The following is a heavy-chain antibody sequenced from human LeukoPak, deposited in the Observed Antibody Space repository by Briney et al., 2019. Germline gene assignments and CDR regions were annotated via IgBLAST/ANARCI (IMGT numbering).Heavy chain of an antibody. V-gene: IGHV3-23*01. Sequence: GGSLRLSCAASGFTFSSFAMGWVRQAPGKGLEWVSTISGSGDSTYYADSVKGRFTISRDNSRNTLYLQMNSLRAEDTAVYYCAKQSTFYGPFDYWGQGTLVTVSS. D-gene: IGHD2/OR15-2a*01. CDR2: ISGSGDST. J-gene: IGHJ4*02. CDR1: GFTFSSFA. CDR3: AKQSTFYGPFDY.